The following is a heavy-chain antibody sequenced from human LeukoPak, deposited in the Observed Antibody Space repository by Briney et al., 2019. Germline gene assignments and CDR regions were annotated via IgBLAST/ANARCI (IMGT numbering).Heavy chain of an antibody. D-gene: IGHD2-15*01. J-gene: IGHJ5*02. V-gene: IGHV4-61*08. CDR1: GGSLNSGGNY. CDR2: IYYSGSA. CDR3: ARDSSCSGGTCYDT. Sequence: SETLSLTCTVSGGSLNSGGNYWSWIRQPPGKGLEWIAYIYYSGSANYNPSLKSRVTISIDTSKNQFSLRLSSVTAGDTAVYYCARDSSCSGGTCYDTWGQGTLVTVSS.